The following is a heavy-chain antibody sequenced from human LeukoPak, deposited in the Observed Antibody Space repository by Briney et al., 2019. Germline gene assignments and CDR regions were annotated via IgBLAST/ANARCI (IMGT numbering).Heavy chain of an antibody. CDR3: ARESYGVPFDF. J-gene: IGHJ4*02. Sequence: GGSLRLSCAASGFTFSDYYMSWIRQAPGKGLEWVSYISSGGSMTDYADSVKVRFTISRDNAKNSLYLQMNSLRAEDTAVYYCARESYGVPFDFWGQGTPVTVSS. D-gene: IGHD2-8*01. CDR2: ISSGGSMT. V-gene: IGHV3-11*01. CDR1: GFTFSDYY.